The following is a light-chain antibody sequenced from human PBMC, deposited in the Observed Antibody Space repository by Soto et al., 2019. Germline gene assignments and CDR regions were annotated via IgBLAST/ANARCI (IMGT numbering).Light chain of an antibody. CDR2: EVS. CDR1: SSDVGGYTY. J-gene: IGLJ2*01. Sequence: QSALTQPPSASGSLGQSVTISCTGTSSDVGGYTYVSWYQQHPGKAPKLMIYEVSKWPSGVPDRFSGSKSGNTASLTVSGLQAEDEADYYCSSYSGRNNLVFGGGPQVTVL. CDR3: SSYSGRNNLV. V-gene: IGLV2-8*01.